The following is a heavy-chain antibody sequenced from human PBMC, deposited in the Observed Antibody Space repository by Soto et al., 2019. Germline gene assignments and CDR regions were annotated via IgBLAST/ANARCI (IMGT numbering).Heavy chain of an antibody. CDR3: ARAPLGIAAAGSFDY. CDR1: GGSVSSGSYY. Sequence: SETLSLTRTVSGGSVSSGSYYWSWIRQPPGKGLEWIGYIYYSGSTNYNPSLKSRVTISVDTSKNQFSLKLSSVTAADTAVYYCARAPLGIAAAGSFDYWGQGTLVTVSS. D-gene: IGHD6-13*01. CDR2: IYYSGST. J-gene: IGHJ4*02. V-gene: IGHV4-61*01.